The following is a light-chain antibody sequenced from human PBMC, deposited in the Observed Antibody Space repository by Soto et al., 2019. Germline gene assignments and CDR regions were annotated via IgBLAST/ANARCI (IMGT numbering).Light chain of an antibody. V-gene: IGKV2-30*01. CDR2: KVS. CDR1: QSPLYSDGNNY. Sequence: DVVMTQSPLSLPVTLGQPASISCRSSQSPLYSDGNNYLSWFQQRPGQSPRCLLYKVSNRDSGVPDRFSGSGSGTHFTLKISRVEAEDVGLYYCMQGTHWPWTFGQGTKVEIK. CDR3: MQGTHWPWT. J-gene: IGKJ1*01.